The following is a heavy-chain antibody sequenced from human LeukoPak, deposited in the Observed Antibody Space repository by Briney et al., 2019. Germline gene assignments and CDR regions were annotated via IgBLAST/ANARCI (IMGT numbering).Heavy chain of an antibody. Sequence: SETLSLTCTVSGGSMNNYYWNWIRQSPEKGLEWIGVVFSRWTTNFNPSFKSRLTMSIDTSTTQSSLRLSSVTAADTAVYFCARSWAAKWELPGQFDSWGQGRLVSVSS. CDR1: GGSMNNYY. CDR3: ARSWAAKWELPGQFDS. V-gene: IGHV4-4*07. CDR2: VFSRWTT. D-gene: IGHD1-26*01. J-gene: IGHJ4*02.